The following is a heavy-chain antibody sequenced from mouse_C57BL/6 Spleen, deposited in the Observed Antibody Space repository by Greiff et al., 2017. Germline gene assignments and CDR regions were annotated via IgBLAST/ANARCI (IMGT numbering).Heavy chain of an antibody. D-gene: IGHD1-1*01. CDR3: ARHEHYGSSNYAMDY. Sequence: EVKLVESGGGLVQPGGSLKLSCAASGFTFSDYGMAWVRQAPRKGPEWVAFISNLAYSIYYADTVTGRFPISRENAKNTLYLEMSSLRSEDTAMYYCARHEHYGSSNYAMDYWGQGTSVTVSS. CDR1: GFTFSDYG. V-gene: IGHV5-15*01. J-gene: IGHJ4*01. CDR2: ISNLAYSI.